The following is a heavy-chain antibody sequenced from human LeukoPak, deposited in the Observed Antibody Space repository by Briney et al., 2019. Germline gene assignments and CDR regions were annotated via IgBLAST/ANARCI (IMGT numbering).Heavy chain of an antibody. J-gene: IGHJ4*02. D-gene: IGHD6-13*01. CDR3: ARDRQQLVRWPYDS. CDR1: GFTFSSYS. Sequence: GGSLRPSCAASGFTFSSYSMNWVRQAPGKGLEWVSYISSSSSTIYYADSVKGRFTISRDNAKNSLSLQMNRLTAEDTALYYWARDRQQLVRWPYDSWGQGTLVTVSS. V-gene: IGHV3-48*01. CDR2: ISSSSSTI.